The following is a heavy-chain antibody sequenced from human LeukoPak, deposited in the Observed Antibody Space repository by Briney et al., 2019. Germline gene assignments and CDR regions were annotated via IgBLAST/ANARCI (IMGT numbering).Heavy chain of an antibody. CDR1: GGSISPLY. CDR3: ARGGVAAKYYFDY. D-gene: IGHD3-10*01. J-gene: IGHJ4*02. V-gene: IGHV4-59*11. CDR2: IYYSGTT. Sequence: SETLSLTCTVSGGSISPLYWGWIRQPSGKGLEFIGYIYYSGTTNYNPSLRSRVTLSVDTSKNQFSLKLSSVTAADTAVYYCARGGVAAKYYFDYWGPGTLVTVSS.